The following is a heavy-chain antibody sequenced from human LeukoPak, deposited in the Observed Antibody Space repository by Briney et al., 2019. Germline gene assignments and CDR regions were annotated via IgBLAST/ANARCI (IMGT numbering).Heavy chain of an antibody. CDR3: ARENTLLWFGEIDY. CDR1: GFTFSSYG. J-gene: IGHJ4*02. CDR2: IWYDGSNK. Sequence: GGSLRLSCAASGFTFSSYGMHWVRQAPGKGLEWVAVIWYDGSNKYYADSVKGRFTISRDNSKNTLYLQMNSLRAEDTAVYYCARENTLLWFGEIDYWGQGTLVTVSP. V-gene: IGHV3-33*01. D-gene: IGHD3-10*01.